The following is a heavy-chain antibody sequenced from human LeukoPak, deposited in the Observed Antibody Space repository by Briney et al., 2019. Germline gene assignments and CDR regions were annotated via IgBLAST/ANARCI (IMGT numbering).Heavy chain of an antibody. CDR3: ASSLRFSIYYYYIDV. CDR1: GFTFSSYS. J-gene: IGHJ6*03. V-gene: IGHV3-48*04. Sequence: GGSLTLSCQASGFTFSSYSMIWVRQAPGKGLEWVSYISSSSSTIYYADSVKGGFTNSRDNAKNSLYLQMNSLRAEVTAVYYCASSLRFSIYYYYIDVWGKGTTVTVSS. CDR2: ISSSSSTI. D-gene: IGHD3-3*01.